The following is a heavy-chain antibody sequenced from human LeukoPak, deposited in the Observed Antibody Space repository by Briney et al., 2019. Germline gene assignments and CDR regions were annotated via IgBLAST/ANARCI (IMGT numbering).Heavy chain of an antibody. CDR1: GFTFSSYS. D-gene: IGHD3-10*01. Sequence: GGSLRLSCAASGFTFSSYSMNWVRQAPGKGLEWVSSISSSSSYIYYADSVKGRFTNSRDNAKNSLYLQMNSLRAEDTAGYYCARVRGDAFDIWGQGTMVTVSS. V-gene: IGHV3-21*01. J-gene: IGHJ3*02. CDR3: ARVRGDAFDI. CDR2: ISSSSSYI.